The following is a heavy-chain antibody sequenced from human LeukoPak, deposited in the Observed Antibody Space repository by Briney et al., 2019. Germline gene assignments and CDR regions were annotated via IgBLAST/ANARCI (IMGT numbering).Heavy chain of an antibody. CDR3: ARVERPLDYYYYYMDV. Sequence: SETLSLTCTVSGGSISSYYWSWIRQPSGKGLEWIGYIYYSGSTNYNPSLKSRVTISVDTSKNQFSLKLSSVTAADTAVYYCARVERPLDYYYYYMDVWGKGTTVTVSS. V-gene: IGHV4-59*01. J-gene: IGHJ6*03. CDR2: IYYSGST. CDR1: GGSISSYY.